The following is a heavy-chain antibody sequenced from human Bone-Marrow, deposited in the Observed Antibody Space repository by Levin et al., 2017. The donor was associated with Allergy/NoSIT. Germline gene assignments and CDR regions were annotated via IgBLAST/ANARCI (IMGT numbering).Heavy chain of an antibody. CDR2: IYSGGST. D-gene: IGHD3-10*01. V-gene: IGHV3-53*01. J-gene: IGHJ5*02. CDR3: ARECAPRGNWFDP. Sequence: GGSLRLSCAASGFTISSNYMSWVRQAPGKGLEWVSVIYSGGSTYYADSVKGRFTISRDKSKNTLYLQMNSLRAEDTAVYYCARECAPRGNWFDPWGQGTLVTVSS. CDR1: GFTISSNY.